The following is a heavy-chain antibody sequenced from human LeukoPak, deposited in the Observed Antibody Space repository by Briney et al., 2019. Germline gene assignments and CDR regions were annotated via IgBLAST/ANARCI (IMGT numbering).Heavy chain of an antibody. CDR2: IYYSGST. Sequence: SETLSLTCTVSGGSISSGGYYWSWICQHPGKGLEWIGYIYYSGSTYYNPSLKSRVTISVDTSKNQFSLKLSSVTAADTAVYYCARSKYQLLSQYNWFDPWGQGTLVTVSS. D-gene: IGHD2-2*01. V-gene: IGHV4-31*03. CDR1: GGSISSGGYY. J-gene: IGHJ5*02. CDR3: ARSKYQLLSQYNWFDP.